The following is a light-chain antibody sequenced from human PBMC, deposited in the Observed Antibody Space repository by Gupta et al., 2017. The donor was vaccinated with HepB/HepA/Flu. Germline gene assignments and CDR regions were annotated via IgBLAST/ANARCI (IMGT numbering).Light chain of an antibody. CDR1: SSDVGGYNL. V-gene: IGLV2-14*02. J-gene: IGLJ3*02. Sequence: QSALTQPASVSGSPGQSITISCTGTSSDVGGYNLVSWYQQHPGKAPKVMIYDVIKRPSGVSNRFSGSKSGNTASLTISGLQAEDEADYYCNSYTSSNIGVFDGGTKLTVL. CDR2: DVI. CDR3: NSYTSSNIGV.